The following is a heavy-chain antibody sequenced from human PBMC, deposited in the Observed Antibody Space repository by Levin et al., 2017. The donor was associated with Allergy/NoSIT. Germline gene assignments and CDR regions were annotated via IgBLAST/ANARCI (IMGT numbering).Heavy chain of an antibody. V-gene: IGHV3-33*01. D-gene: IGHD6-13*01. J-gene: IGHJ6*03. CDR3: ARDRKVGQQLVHKPFLDYYYYMDV. CDR1: GFTFSSYD. Sequence: GGSLRLSCAASGFTFSSYDMHWVRQAPGKGLEWVAVIWYDGSNKYYADSVKGRFTISRDNSKNTLYLQMNSLRAEDTAVYYCARDRKVGQQLVHKPFLDYYYYMDVWGKGTTVTVSS. CDR2: IWYDGSNK.